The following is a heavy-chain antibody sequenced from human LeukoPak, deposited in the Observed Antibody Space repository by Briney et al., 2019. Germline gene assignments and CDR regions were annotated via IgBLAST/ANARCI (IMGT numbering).Heavy chain of an antibody. CDR2: IGWDGSHK. V-gene: IGHV3-30-3*01. D-gene: IGHD3-10*01. J-gene: IGHJ4*02. Sequence: GGSLRLSCAASGFTFSSYEMNWVRQPPGKGLEWVAVIGWDGSHKYYADSVKGRFSISRDDSKNTVYLQMDSLRAEDTAIYYCARDPQTGPPDYFDYWGQGVLVTVSS. CDR3: ARDPQTGPPDYFDY. CDR1: GFTFSSYE.